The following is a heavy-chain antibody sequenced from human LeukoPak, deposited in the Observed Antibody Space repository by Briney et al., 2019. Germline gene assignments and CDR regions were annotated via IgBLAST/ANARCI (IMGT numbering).Heavy chain of an antibody. Sequence: ASVKVSCKASGYTFTSYYMHWVRQAPGQGLEWMGIINPSGGSTSYAQKFQGRVTMTRDMSTSTVYMELSSLRSEDTAVYYCARAQIRQQLVNYWGQGTLVTVSS. CDR3: ARAQIRQQLVNY. V-gene: IGHV1-46*01. J-gene: IGHJ4*02. D-gene: IGHD6-13*01. CDR2: INPSGGST. CDR1: GYTFTSYY.